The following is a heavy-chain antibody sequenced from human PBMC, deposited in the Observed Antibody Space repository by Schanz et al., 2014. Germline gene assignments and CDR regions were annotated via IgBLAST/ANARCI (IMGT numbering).Heavy chain of an antibody. CDR2: ISASGGDT. CDR1: GFTFSSHA. J-gene: IGHJ5*02. CDR3: ARGGGAAAST. Sequence: EVQLVESGGGLIQPGGSLRLSCAASGFTFSSHAMSWVRQAPGKGLEWVSTISASGGDTLYADSVKGRFTISRDTSKSTLYLQMNRLRAEDTAVYYCARGGGAAASTWGQGTLVTVSS. D-gene: IGHD6-13*01. V-gene: IGHV3-23*04.